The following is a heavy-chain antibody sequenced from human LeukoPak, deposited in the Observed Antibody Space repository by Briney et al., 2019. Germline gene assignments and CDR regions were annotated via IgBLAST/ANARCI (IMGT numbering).Heavy chain of an antibody. CDR1: GFTFSSYE. CDR2: ISSSGSTI. D-gene: IGHD6-6*01. CDR3: ARGSSIAARPGSDY. Sequence: SGGSLRLSCAASGFTFSSYEMNWVRQAPGKGLEWVSYISSSGSTIYYADSVKGRFTISRDNAKNSLYLQMNSLRAEDTAVYYCARGSSIAARPGSDYWGQGTLVTVSS. J-gene: IGHJ4*02. V-gene: IGHV3-48*03.